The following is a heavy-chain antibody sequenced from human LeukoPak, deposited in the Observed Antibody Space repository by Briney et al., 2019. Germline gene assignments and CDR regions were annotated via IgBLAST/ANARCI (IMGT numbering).Heavy chain of an antibody. CDR2: INHSGST. V-gene: IGHV4-39*07. J-gene: IGHJ5*02. CDR1: GGSISSSSYY. D-gene: IGHD3-16*02. CDR3: ARDENGYVWGSFRA. Sequence: PSETLSLTCTVSGGSISSSSYYWGWIRQPPGKGLEWIGEINHSGSTNYNPSLKSRVTMSLDTSKNQFSLKLSSVTAADTAVYYCARDENGYVWGSFRAWGQGTLVTVSS.